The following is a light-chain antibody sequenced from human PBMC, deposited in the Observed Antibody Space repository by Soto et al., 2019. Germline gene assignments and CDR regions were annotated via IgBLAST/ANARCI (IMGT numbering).Light chain of an antibody. CDR2: DVI. CDR1: SSDVGYYNY. Sequence: QSALTQPASVSGSPGQSITISCTGTSSDVGYYNYVSWYQHHPGKAPKLMIYDVIDRPSGVSNRFSGSKSGNTASLTISGLQAEDEADYYCSSYTTSNTLLFGGGTQLTVL. V-gene: IGLV2-14*03. CDR3: SSYTTSNTLL. J-gene: IGLJ2*01.